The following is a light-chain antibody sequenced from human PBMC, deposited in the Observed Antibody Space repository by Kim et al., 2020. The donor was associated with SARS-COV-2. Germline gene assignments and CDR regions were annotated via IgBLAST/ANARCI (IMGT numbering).Light chain of an antibody. CDR3: GGWDASLSGPV. V-gene: IGLV1-47*01. CDR1: SSNIGSNY. J-gene: IGLJ3*02. Sequence: GQRVTRSCSGSSSNIGSNYVYWYQQLPGTAPKLLIYRNNQRPSGVPDRFSGSKSGTSASLAISGLRSEDEADYYCGGWDASLSGPVFGGGTKLTVL. CDR2: RNN.